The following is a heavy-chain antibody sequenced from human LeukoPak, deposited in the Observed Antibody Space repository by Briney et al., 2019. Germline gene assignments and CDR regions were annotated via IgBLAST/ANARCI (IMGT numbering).Heavy chain of an antibody. V-gene: IGHV3-48*03. CDR2: ISTGGSAI. CDR1: GFTFSSYE. CDR3: ARAPGYRGFLDY. Sequence: PGGSLRLSCAASGFTFSSYEMNWVRQAPGKGLEWVSYISTGGSAIYYADSVKGRFTISRDNAKNSLYLQMNSLRAEDTAVYYCARAPGYRGFLDYWGQGTLVTVSS. J-gene: IGHJ4*02. D-gene: IGHD6-13*01.